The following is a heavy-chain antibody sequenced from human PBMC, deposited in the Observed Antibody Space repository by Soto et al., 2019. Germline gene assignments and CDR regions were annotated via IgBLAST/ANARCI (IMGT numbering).Heavy chain of an antibody. CDR3: ATHGGIAAAAYYYYYGMDV. J-gene: IGHJ6*02. Sequence: ASVKVSCKVSGYTLTELSMHWVRQAPGKRLEWMGGFDPEDGETIYAQKFQGRVTMTEDTSTDTAYMELSSLRSEDTAVYYCATHGGIAAAAYYYYYGMDVWGQGTTVTVSS. V-gene: IGHV1-24*01. CDR1: GYTLTELS. CDR2: FDPEDGET. D-gene: IGHD6-13*01.